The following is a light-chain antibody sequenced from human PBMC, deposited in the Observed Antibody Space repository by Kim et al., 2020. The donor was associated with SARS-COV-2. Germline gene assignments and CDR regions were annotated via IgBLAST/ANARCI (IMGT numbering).Light chain of an antibody. CDR3: HQYGSLPRT. J-gene: IGKJ2*01. CDR1: QSVSSSY. V-gene: IGKV3-20*01. Sequence: LSPGERAPLSCRASQSVSSSYLAWYQRKPGQAPRLLIYGASSRATGIPDRFSGSGSGTDFTLTISRLEPEDFAVYYCHQYGSLPRTFGQGTKLEIK. CDR2: GAS.